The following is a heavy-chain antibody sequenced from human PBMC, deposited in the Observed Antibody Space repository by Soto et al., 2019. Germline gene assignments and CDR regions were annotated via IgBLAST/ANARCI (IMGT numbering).Heavy chain of an antibody. Sequence: ASVKVSCKASGYTFNSYYMHWVRQAPGQGLEWMGVINPSSGSTNYAQKFQGRVIVTSDTATSTVYLELSSLISEETAVYYCARGASISAPGCGPYYCGQGTLVTVSS. J-gene: IGHJ4*02. D-gene: IGHD1-20*01. CDR2: INPSSGST. CDR1: GYTFNSYY. CDR3: ARGASISAPGCGPYY. V-gene: IGHV1-46*02.